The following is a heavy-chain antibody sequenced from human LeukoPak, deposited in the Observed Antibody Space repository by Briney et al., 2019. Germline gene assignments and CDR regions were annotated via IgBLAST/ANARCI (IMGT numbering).Heavy chain of an antibody. CDR3: VRDRELNY. J-gene: IGHJ4*02. D-gene: IGHD3-10*01. Sequence: PSETLSLTCTVSGGSISIHYWSWIRQPPGKGLKWIGYIYNSGSTNYNPSLKSRVTISVDTSKNQFSLNLGSVTAADTAVYYCVRDRELNYWGQGTLVTVSS. CDR2: IYNSGST. V-gene: IGHV4-59*11. CDR1: GGSISIHY.